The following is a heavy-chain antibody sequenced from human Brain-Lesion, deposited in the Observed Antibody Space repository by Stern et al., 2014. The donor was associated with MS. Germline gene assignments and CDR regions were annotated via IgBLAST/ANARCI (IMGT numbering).Heavy chain of an antibody. CDR3: ARVYNTIYGIVTQRGSGMDV. CDR1: GFTFGNYW. D-gene: IGHD3-3*01. CDR2: IKEDGNEK. Sequence: VQLVESGGGLVQPGGSLTISCTAAGFTFGNYWMTWVRQAPGKGLEWVANIKEDGNEKNYVDSVKGRFTISRDNARNSLYLQMNSLRVEDTALYYCARVYNTIYGIVTQRGSGMDVWGQGTTVIVSS. J-gene: IGHJ6*02. V-gene: IGHV3-7*01.